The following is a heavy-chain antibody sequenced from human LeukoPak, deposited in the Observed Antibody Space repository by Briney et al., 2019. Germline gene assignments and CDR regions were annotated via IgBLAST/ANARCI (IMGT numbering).Heavy chain of an antibody. CDR1: GGTFSCYA. J-gene: IGHJ4*02. V-gene: IGHV1-69*13. CDR2: IIPVFGTT. CDR3: SSCDCYSNYLFWYFDY. Sequence: AASVKVSCKASGGTFSCYAMRWVRQAPGQGLEWMGGIIPVFGTTNYAQKFQGRVTITADVSTSTAYMELSSLRSEDTAVYYCSSCDCYSNYLFWYFDYWGQGTLVTVSS. D-gene: IGHD4-11*01.